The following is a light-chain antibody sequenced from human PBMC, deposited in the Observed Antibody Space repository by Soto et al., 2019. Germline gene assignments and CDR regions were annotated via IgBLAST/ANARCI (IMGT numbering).Light chain of an antibody. J-gene: IGKJ3*01. CDR3: QQRSNWPFIFT. V-gene: IGKV3-11*01. Sequence: ETVLTQSPGTLSLSPGERATLSCRASQSVGNFLAWYQQKPGQAPRLLIYDATQRATGIPARFSGSGSGTDFTLTISSREPEDFAVYYCQQRSNWPFIFTFGPGTKVDFK. CDR2: DAT. CDR1: QSVGNF.